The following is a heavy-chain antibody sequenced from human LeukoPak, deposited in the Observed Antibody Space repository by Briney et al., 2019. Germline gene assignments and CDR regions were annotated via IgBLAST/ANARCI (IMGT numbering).Heavy chain of an antibody. Sequence: GGSLRLSCAASGFTVSSNYMSWVRQAPGKGLEWVSVICSGGSTYYADSVKGRFTISRHNSKNTLYLQMNSLRAEDTAVYYCASSASNYYDSSGYHYGMDVWGQGTTVTVSS. D-gene: IGHD3-22*01. V-gene: IGHV3-53*04. CDR2: ICSGGST. CDR3: ASSASNYYDSSGYHYGMDV. CDR1: GFTVSSNY. J-gene: IGHJ6*02.